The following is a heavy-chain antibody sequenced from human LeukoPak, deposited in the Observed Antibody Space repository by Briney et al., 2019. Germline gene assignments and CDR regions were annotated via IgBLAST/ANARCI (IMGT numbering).Heavy chain of an antibody. CDR1: GFTSSSYS. J-gene: IGHJ6*04. CDR2: ISSSSSYI. Sequence: PGGSLRLSCAASGFTSSSYSMNWVRQAPGKGLEWVSSISSSSSYIYYADSVKGRFTISRDNAKNSLYLQMNSLRAEDTAVYYCARGGNSNYYYYYGMDVWGKGTTVTVSS. V-gene: IGHV3-21*01. CDR3: ARGGNSNYYYYYGMDV. D-gene: IGHD4-23*01.